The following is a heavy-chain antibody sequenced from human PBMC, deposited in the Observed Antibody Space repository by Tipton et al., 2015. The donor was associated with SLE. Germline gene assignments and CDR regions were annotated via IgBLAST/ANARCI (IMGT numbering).Heavy chain of an antibody. J-gene: IGHJ4*02. Sequence: TLSLTCAVYGGSFSGYYWSWIRQPPGKGLEWIGEINHSGSTNYNPSLKSRVTISVATSKNQFSLKLSSVTAADTAVYYCARALWYYGSGSWGQGTLVTVSS. CDR2: INHSGST. V-gene: IGHV4-34*01. CDR3: ARALWYYGSGS. D-gene: IGHD3-10*01. CDR1: GGSFSGYY.